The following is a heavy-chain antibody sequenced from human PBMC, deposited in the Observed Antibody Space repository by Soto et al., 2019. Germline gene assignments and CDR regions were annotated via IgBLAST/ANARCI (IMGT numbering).Heavy chain of an antibody. J-gene: IGHJ4*02. CDR3: AKDRLAGGTDY. Sequence: EVQLLDSGGDLVQPGGSLTLSCAASGFTFTNYPMGWVRQAPGKGLEWVSLISASGNDKYYADSVKGRFTISRDNSRNTLYLQMISLRGEDTALYYCAKDRLAGGTDYWGQGTLVTVSS. V-gene: IGHV3-23*01. CDR2: ISASGNDK. CDR1: GFTFTNYP. D-gene: IGHD1-26*01.